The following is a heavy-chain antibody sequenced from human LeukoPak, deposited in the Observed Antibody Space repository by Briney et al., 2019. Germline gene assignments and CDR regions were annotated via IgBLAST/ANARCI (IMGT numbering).Heavy chain of an antibody. CDR2: INHSGST. D-gene: IGHD3-10*01. Sequence: SETLSLTCAVYGGSFSGYYWSWIRQPPGKGLEWIGEINHSGSTSYNPSLKSRVTISVDTSKNQFSLKLSSVTAADTAVYYCARSYYKVWYFDLWGRGTLVTVSS. CDR3: ARSYYKVWYFDL. V-gene: IGHV4-34*01. J-gene: IGHJ2*01. CDR1: GGSFSGYY.